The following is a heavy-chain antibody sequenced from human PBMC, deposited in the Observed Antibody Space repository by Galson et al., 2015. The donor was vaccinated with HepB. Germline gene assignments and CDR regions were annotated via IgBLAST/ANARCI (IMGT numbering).Heavy chain of an antibody. D-gene: IGHD6-13*01. Sequence: SVKVSCKASGGTFSSYAISWVRQAPGQGLEWMGGIIPIFGTANYAQKFQGRVTITADKSTSTAYMELSSLRSEDTAVYYCAREVLAAAGTDWYFDLWGRGTLVTVSS. J-gene: IGHJ2*01. CDR3: AREVLAAAGTDWYFDL. CDR2: IIPIFGTA. V-gene: IGHV1-69*06. CDR1: GGTFSSYA.